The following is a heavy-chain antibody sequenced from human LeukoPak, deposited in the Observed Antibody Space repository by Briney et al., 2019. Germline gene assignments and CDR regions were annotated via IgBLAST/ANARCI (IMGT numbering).Heavy chain of an antibody. CDR3: ARYCITTSCLGGDYYYGMDV. V-gene: IGHV3-23*01. D-gene: IGHD2-2*01. CDR1: GFTFSNFA. J-gene: IGHJ6*04. CDR2: IGDTT. Sequence: EGSLRRSCAASGFTFSNFAGSWVLQAPGKGLEWVSAIGDTTYYADSVKGRFTISRDNPKNTLYLQLNSLRAEDTAVYYCARYCITTSCLGGDYYYGMDVWGKGTTVTVSS.